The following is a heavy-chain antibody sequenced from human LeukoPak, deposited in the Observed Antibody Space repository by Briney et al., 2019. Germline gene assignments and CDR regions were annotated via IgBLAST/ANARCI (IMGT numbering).Heavy chain of an antibody. D-gene: IGHD2-15*01. CDR3: ARTCSGGSCYAFVAFDY. V-gene: IGHV4-34*01. CDR2: INHSGST. J-gene: IGHJ4*02. Sequence: SETLSLTCAVYGGSFRGYYRSWIRQPPGKGLDWIGEINHSGSTNYNPSLKSRVTISVDTSKNQFSLKLSSVTAADTAVYYCARTCSGGSCYAFVAFDYWGQGTLVTVSS. CDR1: GGSFRGYY.